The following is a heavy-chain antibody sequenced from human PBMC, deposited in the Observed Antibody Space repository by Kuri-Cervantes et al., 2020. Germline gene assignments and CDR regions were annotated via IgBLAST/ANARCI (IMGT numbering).Heavy chain of an antibody. V-gene: IGHV3-53*01. CDR3: ARDLGQLWVS. J-gene: IGHJ4*02. CDR1: GFTVSSSY. CDR2: IYSGGST. D-gene: IGHD5-18*01. Sequence: GESLKISCVASGFTVSSSYMTWVRQAPEKRLEWVSVIYSGGSTYYADSVKGRFTMFRDNSKNTVYLQMNSLRAEDTAVYYCARDLGQLWVSWGQGTLVTVSS.